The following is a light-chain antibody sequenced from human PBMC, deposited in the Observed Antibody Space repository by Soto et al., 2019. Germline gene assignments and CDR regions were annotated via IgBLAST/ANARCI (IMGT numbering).Light chain of an antibody. Sequence: DIRMTQSPSTLSASVGDRVTITCRTSESVKSWLAWYQQKPGKTPRLLIYEASTLESGVPSRFRGGGSGTEFTLTISSLQADDIATYYCQQYNAKSQAFGQGTKVEIK. J-gene: IGKJ1*01. CDR2: EAS. CDR3: QQYNAKSQA. V-gene: IGKV1-5*03. CDR1: ESVKSW.